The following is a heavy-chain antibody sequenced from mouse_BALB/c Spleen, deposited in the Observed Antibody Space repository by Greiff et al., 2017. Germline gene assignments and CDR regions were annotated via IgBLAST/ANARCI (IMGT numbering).Heavy chain of an antibody. Sequence: VKLVESGPDLVAPSQSLSITCTVSGFSLTSYGVHWVRQPPGKGLEWLVVIWSDGSTTYNSALKSRLSISKDNSKSQVFLKMNSLQTDDTARYYCARAGYYGGYAMDYWGQGTSVTVSS. CDR1: GFSLTSYG. V-gene: IGHV2-6-2*01. J-gene: IGHJ4*01. CDR2: IWSDGST. D-gene: IGHD2-3*01. CDR3: ARAGYYGGYAMDY.